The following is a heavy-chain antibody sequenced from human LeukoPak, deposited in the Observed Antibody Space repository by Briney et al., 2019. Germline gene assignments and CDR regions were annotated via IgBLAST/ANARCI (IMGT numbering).Heavy chain of an antibody. Sequence: SETLSLTCTVSGYSISSGYYWGWIRQPPGKGLEWIGSIYHSGSTYYNPSLKSRVTISVDTSKNQFSLKLSSVTAADTAVYYCARILRWELLYYFDYWGQGTLVTVSS. J-gene: IGHJ4*02. D-gene: IGHD1-26*01. CDR1: GYSISSGYY. CDR3: ARILRWELLYYFDY. CDR2: IYHSGST. V-gene: IGHV4-38-2*02.